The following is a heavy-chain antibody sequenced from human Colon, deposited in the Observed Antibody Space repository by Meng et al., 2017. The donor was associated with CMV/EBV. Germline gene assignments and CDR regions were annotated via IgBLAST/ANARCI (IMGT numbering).Heavy chain of an antibody. J-gene: IGHJ3*02. V-gene: IGHV3-21*04. CDR1: GFTFSSYS. Sequence: GESLKISCAASGFTFSSYSMNWVRQAPGKGLEWVSSISSSSSYIYYADSVKGRFTISRDNAKNTLYLQMNSLRAEDTAVYYTVTNAFDIWGQGTMVTVSS. D-gene: IGHD4-17*01. CDR2: ISSSSSYI. CDR3: VTNAFDI.